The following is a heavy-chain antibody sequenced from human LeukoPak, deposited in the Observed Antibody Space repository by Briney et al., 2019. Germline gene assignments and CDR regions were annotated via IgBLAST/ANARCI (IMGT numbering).Heavy chain of an antibody. CDR1: GGTFSSYA. D-gene: IGHD6-13*01. CDR3: ASSSWNEYFQH. Sequence: SVKVSCKASGGTFSSYAISWVRQAPGQGLEWMGGIIPIFGTANYAQKFQGRVTITADKSTSTAYVELSSLRSEDTAVYYCASSSWNEYFQHWGQGTLVTVSS. V-gene: IGHV1-69*06. J-gene: IGHJ1*01. CDR2: IIPIFGTA.